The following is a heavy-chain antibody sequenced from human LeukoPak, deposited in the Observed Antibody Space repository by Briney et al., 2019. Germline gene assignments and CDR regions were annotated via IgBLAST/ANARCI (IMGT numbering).Heavy chain of an antibody. Sequence: GSSVKVSCKASGGTFSSYTISWVRQAPGQGLEWMGRIITILTIANYAQKFQGRVTITADKSTSTAYMELSSQRSEATAVHYCAGDGLPGGSDYWGQGTLVTVSS. D-gene: IGHD2-21*02. V-gene: IGHV1-69*04. CDR1: GGTFSSYT. CDR2: IITILTIA. CDR3: AGDGLPGGSDY. J-gene: IGHJ4*02.